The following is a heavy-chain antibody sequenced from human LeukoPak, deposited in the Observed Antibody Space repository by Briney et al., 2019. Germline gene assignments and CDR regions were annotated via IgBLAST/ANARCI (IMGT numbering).Heavy chain of an antibody. J-gene: IGHJ5*02. V-gene: IGHV3-7*05. CDR1: GFTFSSYW. Sequence: GGSLRLSCAASGFTFSSYWMSWVRKAPGKGLEWVANIKQDGSEKYYVDSVKGRFTISRDNAKNSLYLQMNSLRAEDTAVYYCARDQGRTTVTNWFDPWGQGTLVTVSS. D-gene: IGHD4-17*01. CDR3: ARDQGRTTVTNWFDP. CDR2: IKQDGSEK.